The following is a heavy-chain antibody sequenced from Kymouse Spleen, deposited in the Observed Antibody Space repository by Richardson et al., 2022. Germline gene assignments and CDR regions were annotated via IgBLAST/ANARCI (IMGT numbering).Heavy chain of an antibody. V-gene: IGHV4-34*01. CDR1: GGSFSGYY. D-gene: IGHD6-13*01. CDR3: ARGGKQQPYNWFDP. CDR2: INHSGST. Sequence: QVQLQQWGAGLLKPSETLSLTCAVYGGSFSGYYWSWIRQPPGKGLEWIGEINHSGSTNYNPSLKSRVTISVDTSKNQFSLKLSSVTAADTAVYYCARGGKQQPYNWFDPWGQGTLVTVSS. J-gene: IGHJ5*02.